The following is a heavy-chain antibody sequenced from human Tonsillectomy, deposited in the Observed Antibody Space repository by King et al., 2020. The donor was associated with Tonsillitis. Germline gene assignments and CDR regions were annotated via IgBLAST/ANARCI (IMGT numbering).Heavy chain of an antibody. D-gene: IGHD2-2*01. CDR1: GGSISSYY. Sequence: VQLQESGPGLVKPSETLSLTCTVSGGSISSYYWSWIRQPAGKGLEWIGRIYTSGSTNYNPSLKSRVTMSVDTSKNQFSLKLSSVTAADTAVYYCARDPHCSSTSCYRRDHINWFDTWGQGTLVTVSS. CDR3: ARDPHCSSTSCYRRDHINWFDT. J-gene: IGHJ5*02. V-gene: IGHV4-4*07. CDR2: IYTSGST.